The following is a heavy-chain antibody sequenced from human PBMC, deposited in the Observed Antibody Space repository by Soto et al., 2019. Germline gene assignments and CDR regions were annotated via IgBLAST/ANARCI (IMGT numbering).Heavy chain of an antibody. J-gene: IGHJ4*02. D-gene: IGHD3-3*01. Sequence: GASVKVSCKASGGTFSSYAISWVRQAPGQGLEWMGGIIPIFGTANYAQKFQGRVTITADESTSTAYMELSSLRSEDTAVYYCASPRFLEWPSEYYFDYWGQGTLVTVSS. CDR1: GGTFSSYA. V-gene: IGHV1-69*13. CDR2: IIPIFGTA. CDR3: ASPRFLEWPSEYYFDY.